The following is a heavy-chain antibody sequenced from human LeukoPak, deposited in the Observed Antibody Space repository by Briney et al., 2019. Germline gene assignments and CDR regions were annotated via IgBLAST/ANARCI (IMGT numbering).Heavy chain of an antibody. CDR3: AKLPALRLWFPDAFDI. Sequence: PGGSLRLSCAASGFTFSSYGMHWVRQAPGKGLEWVAVISYDGSNKYYADSVKGRFTISRDNSKNTLYLQMNSLRAEDTAVYYCAKLPALRLWFPDAFDIWGQGTMVTVSS. CDR1: GFTFSSYG. D-gene: IGHD5-18*01. CDR2: ISYDGSNK. V-gene: IGHV3-30*18. J-gene: IGHJ3*02.